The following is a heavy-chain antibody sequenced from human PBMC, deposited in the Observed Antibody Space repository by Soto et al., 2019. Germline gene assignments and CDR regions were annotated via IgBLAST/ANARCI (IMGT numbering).Heavy chain of an antibody. Sequence: GGSLRLSCAAAGFTFSSYWMSWVRQAPGKGLEWVANIKQDGSEKYYVDSVKGRFTISRDNAKNSLYLQMNSLRAEDTAVYYCARALTEGAFDIWGQGTMVTVSS. J-gene: IGHJ3*02. CDR1: GFTFSSYW. V-gene: IGHV3-7*01. CDR3: ARALTEGAFDI. CDR2: IKQDGSEK.